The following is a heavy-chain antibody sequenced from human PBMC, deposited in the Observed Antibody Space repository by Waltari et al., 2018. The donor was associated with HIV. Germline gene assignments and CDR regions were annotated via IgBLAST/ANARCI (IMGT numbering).Heavy chain of an antibody. Sequence: QVQLVQSGAEVKKPGSSVKVSCKASGGTFSSYAIRWVRQAPGQGLEWMGGSIPIFGTANYAQKFQGRVTITADESTGTAYMELSSLRSEDTAVYYCARLPQRGGGSYYYYGMDVWGQGTTVTVSS. CDR1: GGTFSSYA. CDR3: ARLPQRGGGSYYYYGMDV. D-gene: IGHD2-15*01. J-gene: IGHJ6*02. CDR2: SIPIFGTA. V-gene: IGHV1-69*12.